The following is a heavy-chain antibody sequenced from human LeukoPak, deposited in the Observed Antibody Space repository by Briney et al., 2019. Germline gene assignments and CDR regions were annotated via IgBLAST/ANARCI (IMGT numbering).Heavy chain of an antibody. CDR3: ARDGVAPGLYFDY. Sequence: GGSLRLSCAASGFTFSSYSMNWVRQAPGKGLEWVSSISSSSSTIYYADSVKGRFTISRDNTYNSVFLQMNSLRGEDTAVYYCARDGVAPGLYFDYWGQGNLVTVSS. D-gene: IGHD2-15*01. CDR1: GFTFSSYS. V-gene: IGHV3-48*04. CDR2: ISSSSSTI. J-gene: IGHJ4*02.